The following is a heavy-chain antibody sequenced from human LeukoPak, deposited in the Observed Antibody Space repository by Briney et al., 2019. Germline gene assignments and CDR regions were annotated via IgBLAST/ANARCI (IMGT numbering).Heavy chain of an antibody. CDR3: ARDPYSSGWYKDAFDI. Sequence: PGGSLRLSCAASGFTFSRYSMNWVRQAPGKGLEWVSSISGSSSDINYADSVKGRFTISRDNAQNSLFLKLNSLRAEDTAVYYCARDPYSSGWYKDAFDIWGQGTMVTVSS. CDR1: GFTFSRYS. CDR2: ISGSSSDI. D-gene: IGHD6-19*01. J-gene: IGHJ3*02. V-gene: IGHV3-21*01.